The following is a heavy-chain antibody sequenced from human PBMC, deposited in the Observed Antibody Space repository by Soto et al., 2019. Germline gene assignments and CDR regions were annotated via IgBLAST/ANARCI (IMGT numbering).Heavy chain of an antibody. CDR1: GFTVSSNY. Sequence: EVQVLESEGGLIQPGGSLRLSCAASGFTVSSNYMNWVRQAPGKGLEWISVVFTDGGTIYADSVKGRFTISRDISKNMLFLQMNSLRAEDTAVYYCVRDQGVPVTTWGQGTLVTVSS. D-gene: IGHD2-8*01. V-gene: IGHV3-53*01. CDR3: VRDQGVPVTT. J-gene: IGHJ4*02. CDR2: VFTDGGT.